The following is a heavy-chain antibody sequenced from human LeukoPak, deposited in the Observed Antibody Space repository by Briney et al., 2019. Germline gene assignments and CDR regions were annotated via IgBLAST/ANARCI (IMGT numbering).Heavy chain of an antibody. CDR1: GFTFSSYG. J-gene: IGHJ4*02. V-gene: IGHV3-30*18. CDR3: AKDLLITGKLDY. CDR2: ISYDGSNK. Sequence: GGSLRLSCAASGFTFSSYGMHWVRQAPGKGLEWVAVISYDGSNKYYADSVKGRFTISRDNSKNTLYPQMNSLRAEDTAVYYCAKDLLITGKLDYWGQGTLVTVSS. D-gene: IGHD1-20*01.